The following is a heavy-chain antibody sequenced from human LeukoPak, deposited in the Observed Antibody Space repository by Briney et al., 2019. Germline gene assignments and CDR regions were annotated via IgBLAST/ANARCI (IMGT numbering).Heavy chain of an antibody. J-gene: IGHJ4*02. V-gene: IGHV1-8*01. D-gene: IGHD3-10*01. Sequence: ASVKVSCKASGYTFTDYDINWVRQASGQGLEWMGWMNPTSGNTGYAQKFQGRVTMTRDTSESTAYMELSSLRSEDTAVYYCARIPYYGSGSYSRAYWGQGTLVTVSS. CDR1: GYTFTDYD. CDR3: ARIPYYGSGSYSRAY. CDR2: MNPTSGNT.